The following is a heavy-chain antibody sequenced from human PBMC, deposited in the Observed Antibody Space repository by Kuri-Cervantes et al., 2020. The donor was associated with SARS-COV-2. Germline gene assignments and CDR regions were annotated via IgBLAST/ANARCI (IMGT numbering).Heavy chain of an antibody. Sequence: ASVKVSCKASGYTFTGYGISWVRQAPGQGLEWMGWISAYNGNTNYAQKLQGRVTMTTDTSTSTAYMELRSLRSDDTAVYYCARARGLIAVYWNFDYWGQGTLVTVSS. CDR1: GYTFTGYG. CDR2: ISAYNGNT. D-gene: IGHD6-19*01. CDR3: ARARGLIAVYWNFDY. V-gene: IGHV1-18*01. J-gene: IGHJ4*02.